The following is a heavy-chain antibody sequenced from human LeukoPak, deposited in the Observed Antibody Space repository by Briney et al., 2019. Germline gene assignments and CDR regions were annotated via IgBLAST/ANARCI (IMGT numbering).Heavy chain of an antibody. V-gene: IGHV3-48*04. Sequence: PGGSLRLSCAASGFTFSSYSINWVRQAPGKGLEWVAYISIRGTTRYYADSVKGRFAISRDNAKNSLYLQMNSLRAEDTAVYYCARDVGPHYVDYWGQGTLVTVSS. J-gene: IGHJ4*02. D-gene: IGHD3-16*01. CDR1: GFTFSSYS. CDR3: ARDVGPHYVDY. CDR2: ISIRGTTR.